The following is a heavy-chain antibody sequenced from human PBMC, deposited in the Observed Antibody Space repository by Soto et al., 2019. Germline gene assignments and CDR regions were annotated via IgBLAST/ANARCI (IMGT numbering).Heavy chain of an antibody. CDR2: IHYSGAT. CDR3: LRGKDKDDSSFWHH. J-gene: IGHJ5*02. CDR1: DDSMRSGGYY. Sequence: QLRLQESGPGLVEPSQTLSLICSVSDDSMRSGGYYWTWIRQLPGKGLQWIGFIHYSGATLYSPSLKSRVSISMQMSNNQFSLRLGSVTAADTAIYYCLRGKDKDDSSFWHHWXXGTPVTVSS. D-gene: IGHD6-6*01. V-gene: IGHV4-31*03.